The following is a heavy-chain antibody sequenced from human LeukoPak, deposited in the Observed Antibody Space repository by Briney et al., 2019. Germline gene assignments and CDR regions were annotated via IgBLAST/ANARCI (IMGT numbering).Heavy chain of an antibody. Sequence: PGGSLRLSCTTSGFTFSHYAMHWVRQAPGKGLEWVAVIWNDGSDKYYGDSVKGRFTISRDNSKKTVYLQLSSLRVEDTAVYYCATGAERGFDYSNSLQSWGQGTLVTVSS. D-gene: IGHD4-11*01. CDR3: ATGAERGFDYSNSLQS. CDR2: IWNDGSDK. V-gene: IGHV3-33*01. CDR1: GFTFSHYA. J-gene: IGHJ4*02.